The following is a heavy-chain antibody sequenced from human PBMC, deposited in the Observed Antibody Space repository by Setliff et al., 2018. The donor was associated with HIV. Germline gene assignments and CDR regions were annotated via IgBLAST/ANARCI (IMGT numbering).Heavy chain of an antibody. CDR2: AFYSDNT. V-gene: IGHV4-39*07. J-gene: IGHJ4*02. D-gene: IGHD6-19*01. CDR3: AREVGHRSGYYRGSFDY. CDR1: GGSMTSSNYY. Sequence: SETLSLTCTVSGGSMTSSNYYWGWIRQPPGKGLEYIGSAFYSDNTYYKPSLKNRVTISVDTSKNQFSLKLTSVTAADTAVYYCAREVGHRSGYYRGSFDYWGQGTLVTVS.